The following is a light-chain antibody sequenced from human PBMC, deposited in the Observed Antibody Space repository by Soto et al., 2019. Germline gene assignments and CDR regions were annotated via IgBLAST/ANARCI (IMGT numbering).Light chain of an antibody. CDR1: QGVSNY. CDR2: DAS. J-gene: IGKJ1*01. CDR3: LTYDSPPRT. V-gene: IGKV1-27*01. Sequence: DIQMTQSPSSLSASVGDTVTITCRANQGVSNYLAWYQQKPGKVPKLLIYDASTLQSGVPPRFSGSGSGTDFTLTISSLQPEDVATYYCLTYDSPPRTLGQGNKLEI.